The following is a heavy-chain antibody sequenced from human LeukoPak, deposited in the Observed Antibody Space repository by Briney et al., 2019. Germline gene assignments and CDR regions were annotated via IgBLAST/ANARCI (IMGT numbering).Heavy chain of an antibody. CDR1: GFTFSNYW. CDR2: IKQDESEK. Sequence: PGGSLRLSCAASGFTFSNYWMSWVRQAPGKGLEWVANIKQDESEKFYVDSVKGRFTISRDNAKNSLYQQMNSLRAEDTAVYYCARDPSGSDFDYWGQGTLVTVSS. D-gene: IGHD5-12*01. J-gene: IGHJ4*02. CDR3: ARDPSGSDFDY. V-gene: IGHV3-7*01.